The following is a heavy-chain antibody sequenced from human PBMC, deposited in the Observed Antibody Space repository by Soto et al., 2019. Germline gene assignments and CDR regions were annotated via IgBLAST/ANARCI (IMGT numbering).Heavy chain of an antibody. J-gene: IGHJ6*02. CDR2: ISYDGSNK. CDR1: GFTFSSYA. V-gene: IGHV3-30-3*01. D-gene: IGHD3-22*01. Sequence: QVQLVESGGGVVQPGRSLRLSCAASGFTFSSYAMHWVRQAPGKGLAWVAVISYDGSNKYYADSVKGRFTISRDNSTHTLYLQMNRLRAEDTAVYYCAREEVVNQGYYYDYYGMDVGGQGTTVTFSS. CDR3: AREEVVNQGYYYDYYGMDV.